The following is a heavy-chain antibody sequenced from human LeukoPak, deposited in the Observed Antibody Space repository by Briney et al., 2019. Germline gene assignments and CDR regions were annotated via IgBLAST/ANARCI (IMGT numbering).Heavy chain of an antibody. Sequence: ASLKVSCKASGYTFTGYYMHWVRQAPGQGLEWMGGISLNSGGTNYAQKFQGRVTMTRDTSISTAYMELSRLRSDDTAVYYCARGAYGSGSYSPFDFDYWGQGTLVTVSS. J-gene: IGHJ4*02. CDR2: ISLNSGGT. CDR3: ARGAYGSGSYSPFDFDY. D-gene: IGHD3-10*01. CDR1: GYTFTGYY. V-gene: IGHV1-2*02.